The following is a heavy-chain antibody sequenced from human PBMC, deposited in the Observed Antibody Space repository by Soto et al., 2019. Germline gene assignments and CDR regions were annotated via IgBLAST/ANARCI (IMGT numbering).Heavy chain of an antibody. Sequence: ASVKVSCKVSGYTLTELSMHWVRQAPGKGLEWMGGFDPEDGETIYAQKFQGRVTMTEDTSTDTAYMELSSLRSEYTAVYYCARDEVNYDSSGYRSIGAFDICGQGTMVTVSS. V-gene: IGHV1-24*01. CDR2: FDPEDGET. D-gene: IGHD3-22*01. CDR3: ARDEVNYDSSGYRSIGAFDI. CDR1: GYTLTELS. J-gene: IGHJ3*02.